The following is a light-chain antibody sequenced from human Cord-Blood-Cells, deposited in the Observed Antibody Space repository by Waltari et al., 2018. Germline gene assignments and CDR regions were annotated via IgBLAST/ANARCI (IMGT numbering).Light chain of an antibody. CDR2: GNS. V-gene: IGLV1-40*01. CDR3: QSYDSSLSGLV. Sequence: QSVLTHPPSVSGAPGQRVTISSTGCSSNIGAGYAVPWYQQLPGTAPKLLIYGNSNRPSGVPDRFSGSKSGTSASLAITGLQAEDEADYYCQSYDSSLSGLVFGGGTKLTVL. J-gene: IGLJ2*01. CDR1: SSNIGAGYA.